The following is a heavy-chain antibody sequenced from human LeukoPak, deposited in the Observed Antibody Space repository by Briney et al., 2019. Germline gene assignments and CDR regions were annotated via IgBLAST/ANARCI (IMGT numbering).Heavy chain of an antibody. Sequence: GGSLRLSCAASGFTVNNNYMNWVRQAPGKGLEWVTGIHPGDNTYYADSVKGRFTISRDNAKNSLYLQMNSLRAEDTAVYYCARDKYYYDSSGWSPTYYYYYGMDVWGQGTTVTVSS. CDR3: ARDKYYYDSSGWSPTYYYYYGMDV. J-gene: IGHJ6*02. D-gene: IGHD3-22*01. CDR1: GFTVNNNY. CDR2: IHPGDNT. V-gene: IGHV3-53*01.